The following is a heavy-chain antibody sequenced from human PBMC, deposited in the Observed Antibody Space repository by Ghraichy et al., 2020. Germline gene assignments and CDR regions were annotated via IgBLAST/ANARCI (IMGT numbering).Heavy chain of an antibody. V-gene: IGHV1-69*13. CDR3: ARVPAEPGLNWFDP. CDR2: IIPIFGTA. J-gene: IGHJ5*02. CDR1: GGTFSSYA. Sequence: SVKVSCKASGGTFSSYAISWVRQAPGQGLEWMGGIIPIFGTANYAQKFQGRVTITADESTSTAYMELSSLRSEDTAVYYCARVPAEPGLNWFDPWGQGTLVTVSS. D-gene: IGHD2-2*01.